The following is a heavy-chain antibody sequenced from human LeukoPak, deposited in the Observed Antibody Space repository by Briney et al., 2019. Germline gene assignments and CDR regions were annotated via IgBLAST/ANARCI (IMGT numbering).Heavy chain of an antibody. CDR1: GFTFSSYG. V-gene: IGHV3-30*02. D-gene: IGHD3-9*01. Sequence: GGSLRLSCAASGFTFSSYGMHWVRQAPGKGLEWVAFIRYDGSNKYYADSVKGRFTISRDNSKNTLYLQMNSLKAEDTAVYYCASSYRLVTRKPRDYWGQGTLVTVSS. CDR3: ASSYRLVTRKPRDY. CDR2: IRYDGSNK. J-gene: IGHJ4*02.